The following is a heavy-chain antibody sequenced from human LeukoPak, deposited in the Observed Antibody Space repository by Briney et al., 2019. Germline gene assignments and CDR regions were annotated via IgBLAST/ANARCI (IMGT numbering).Heavy chain of an antibody. Sequence: GGSLRLSCTGSGFTFGDYAMTWVRQAPGKGLEWVGFIRSQIYGGTPEYAASVKGRFTISRDDSEGVAYLQMNSLKTEDTAVYYCTRGQTPYYWGQGTLVTASS. V-gene: IGHV3-49*04. CDR1: GFTFGDYA. J-gene: IGHJ4*02. CDR2: IRSQIYGGTP. CDR3: TRGQTPYY.